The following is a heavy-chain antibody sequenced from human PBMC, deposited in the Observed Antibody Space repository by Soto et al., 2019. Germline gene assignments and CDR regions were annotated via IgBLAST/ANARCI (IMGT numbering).Heavy chain of an antibody. CDR2: IYYSGST. CDR3: ARQRTSVVTQSYFDS. Sequence: PSETLSLTCTVTGDSINNRSYYWGWIRQPPGKGLEWIGSIYYSGSTYNNPSLKSRVSMSVDTSKNQFSLKLRPVTAANTALYYCARQRTSVVTQSYFDSCGQGSLVTVSS. V-gene: IGHV4-39*01. D-gene: IGHD2-21*02. J-gene: IGHJ4*02. CDR1: GDSINNRSYY.